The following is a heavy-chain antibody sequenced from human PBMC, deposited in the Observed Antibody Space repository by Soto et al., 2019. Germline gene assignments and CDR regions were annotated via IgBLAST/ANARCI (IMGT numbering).Heavy chain of an antibody. V-gene: IGHV4-4*08. D-gene: IGHD3-10*01. CDR2: IHPGWGA. Sequence: TSETLSLTCTISGGSISAYYWGWIRQPPGKGLEWIGYIHPGWGANYNPSLKSRVTISLDTSKTQISLELSSMTAADAALLRQGFGALHGLVDVWGQGTTVTVSS. CDR3: GFGALHGLVDV. CDR1: GGSISAYY. J-gene: IGHJ6*02.